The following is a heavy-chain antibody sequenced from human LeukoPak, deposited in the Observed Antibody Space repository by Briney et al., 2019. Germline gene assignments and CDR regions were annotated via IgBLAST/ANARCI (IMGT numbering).Heavy chain of an antibody. CDR3: ARNIDSDDY. CDR2: ISGSGGST. J-gene: IGHJ4*02. D-gene: IGHD2/OR15-2a*01. V-gene: IGHV3-23*01. Sequence: PGGSLRLSCAASGFTFSSYAMSWVRQAPGKGLEWVSAISGSGGSTYYADSVKGRFTISRDNSKNTLYLQMNSLKTGDTAVYYCARNIDSDDYWGQGTQVTVSS. CDR1: GFTFSSYA.